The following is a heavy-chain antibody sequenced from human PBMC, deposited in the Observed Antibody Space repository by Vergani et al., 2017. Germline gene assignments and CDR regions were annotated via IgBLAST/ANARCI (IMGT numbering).Heavy chain of an antibody. CDR3: ARVVSGYDFWGGYAYYYCYMDV. D-gene: IGHD3-3*01. Sequence: QVQLVQSGAEVKKPGASVKVSCKASGYTFTSYDINWVRQATGQGLEWMGWMNPNSGNTGYAQKFQGRVTMTRNTSISTAYMELSSLRSEDTAVYYCARVVSGYDFWGGYAYYYCYMDVWGKGTTVTVSS. CDR1: GYTFTSYD. J-gene: IGHJ6*03. CDR2: MNPNSGNT. V-gene: IGHV1-8*01.